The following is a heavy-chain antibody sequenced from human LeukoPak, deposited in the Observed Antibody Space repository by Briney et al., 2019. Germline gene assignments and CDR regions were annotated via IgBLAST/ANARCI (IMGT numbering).Heavy chain of an antibody. J-gene: IGHJ4*02. D-gene: IGHD5-12*01. CDR3: ARDQATDYFDY. CDR1: GFTFSSYW. V-gene: IGHV3-7*03. Sequence: GGSLRLSCAASGFTFSSYWMSWVRQAPGKGLEWVAIIKQDGSEKYYVDSVKGRFTISRDNAKNSLYLQMNSLRAEDTAVYYCARDQATDYFDYWGQGTLVTVSS. CDR2: IKQDGSEK.